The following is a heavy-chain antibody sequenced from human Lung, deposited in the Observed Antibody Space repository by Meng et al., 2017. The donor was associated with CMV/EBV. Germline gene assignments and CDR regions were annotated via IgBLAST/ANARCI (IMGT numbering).Heavy chain of an antibody. Sequence: GQLQESGPGLVKPSGTLSLTCAVSGGSISSSNGWSWVSQPPGKGLEWIGEIYHSGSTNYNPSLKSRVTISVDKSKNQFSLKLSSVTAADTAVYYCASFPPPGKQWLVTDYWGQGTLVTVSS. D-gene: IGHD6-19*01. V-gene: IGHV4-4*02. CDR1: GGSISSSNG. J-gene: IGHJ4*02. CDR3: ASFPPPGKQWLVTDY. CDR2: IYHSGST.